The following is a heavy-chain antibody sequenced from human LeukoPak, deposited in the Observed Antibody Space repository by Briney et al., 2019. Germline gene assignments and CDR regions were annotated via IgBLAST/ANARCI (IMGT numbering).Heavy chain of an antibody. V-gene: IGHV3-64*01. CDR2: ISSNGGST. CDR3: WTYYYDSSGYYQDFDY. CDR1: GFTFSIYA. D-gene: IGHD3-22*01. Sequence: GGSLRLSCAASGFTFSIYAMHWVRQAPGKGLEYVSAISSNGGSTYYANSVKGRFTISRDNSKNTLYLQMGSLRAEDMAVYYCWTYYYDSSGYYQDFDYWGQGTLLTVSS. J-gene: IGHJ4*02.